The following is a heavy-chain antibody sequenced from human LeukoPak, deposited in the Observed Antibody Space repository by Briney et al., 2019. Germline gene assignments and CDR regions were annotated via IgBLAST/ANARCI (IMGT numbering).Heavy chain of an antibody. CDR1: GDSVSSHNAA. V-gene: IGHV6-1*01. Sequence: SQTLSLTCAISGDSVSSHNAAWNWIRQSPSRGVEWLGRTYFRSRWYYDYAVSEKSRISINPDTSKNQVSLQLKSVTPEDTAVYYCARVPSGYRGGHAFDIWGQGTMVTVSS. D-gene: IGHD3-16*02. CDR2: TYFRSRWYY. J-gene: IGHJ3*02. CDR3: ARVPSGYRGGHAFDI.